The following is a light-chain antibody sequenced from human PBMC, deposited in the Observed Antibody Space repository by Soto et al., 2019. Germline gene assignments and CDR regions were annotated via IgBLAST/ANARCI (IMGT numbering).Light chain of an antibody. CDR2: DLT. J-gene: IGLJ2*01. CDR1: SSDIGGYNY. Sequence: QSALTQPPSASGSPGQSVTISCIGTSSDIGGYNYVSWYQQHPGRAPKVLIYDLTQRPSGVPDRFSGSKSGNTASLTISGLQAEDEADYYCASYGGNNNLIFGGGTKLTVL. CDR3: ASYGGNNNLI. V-gene: IGLV2-8*01.